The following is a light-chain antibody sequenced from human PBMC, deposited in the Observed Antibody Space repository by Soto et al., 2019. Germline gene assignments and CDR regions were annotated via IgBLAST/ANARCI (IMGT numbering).Light chain of an antibody. V-gene: IGKV3-11*01. CDR1: QSVSSY. J-gene: IGKJ3*01. CDR2: DAS. CDR3: QQRSNWPSIFT. Sequence: EIVLTQSPATLSLSPGERATLSCRASQSVSSYLAWYQQKPGQAPRLLIYDASNRATGIPARFSGSGPGTDFTLTISSLEPEDFAVYYCQQRSNWPSIFTFGPGTKVDIK.